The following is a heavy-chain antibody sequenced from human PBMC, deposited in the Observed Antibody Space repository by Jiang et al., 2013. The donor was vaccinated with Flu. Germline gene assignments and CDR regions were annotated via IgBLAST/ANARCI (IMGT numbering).Heavy chain of an antibody. CDR2: ISWDGGST. CDR3: AKDKEGGFDY. J-gene: IGHJ4*02. CDR1: GFTFDDYT. V-gene: IGHV3-43*01. Sequence: VVVQPGGSLRLSCAASGFTFDDYTMHWVRQAPGKGLEWVSLISWDGGSTYYADSVKGRFTISRDNSKNSLYLQMNSLRTEDTALYYCAKDKEGGFDYWGQGTLVTVSS. D-gene: IGHD3-16*01.